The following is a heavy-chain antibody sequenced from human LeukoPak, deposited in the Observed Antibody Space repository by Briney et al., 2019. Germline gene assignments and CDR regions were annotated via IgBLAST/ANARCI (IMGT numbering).Heavy chain of an antibody. J-gene: IGHJ3*02. D-gene: IGHD3-22*01. CDR3: ARYYDSSGQTGGAFDI. CDR1: GFTVSRDY. Sequence: PGGSLRLSCAASGFTVSRDYMSWVRQAPGKGLEWVSLIYSDDTTRYADSVRGRFTISRDNSKNPVFLQMNSLRAEDTAVYYCARYYDSSGQTGGAFDIWGQGTMVTVSS. V-gene: IGHV3-66*01. CDR2: IYSDDTT.